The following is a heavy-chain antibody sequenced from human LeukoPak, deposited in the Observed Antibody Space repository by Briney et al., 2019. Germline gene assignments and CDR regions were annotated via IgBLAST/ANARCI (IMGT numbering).Heavy chain of an antibody. D-gene: IGHD3-22*01. Sequence: GASVKVSCKASGYTFTSYGISWVRQAPGQGLEWMGWINAYNGNTNYAQKLQGRVTMTTDTSTSTAYMELRSLRSDDTAVYYCARGHYYDSSGYGFDYWGQGTLVTVSS. CDR2: INAYNGNT. J-gene: IGHJ4*02. V-gene: IGHV1-18*01. CDR3: ARGHYYDSSGYGFDY. CDR1: GYTFTSYG.